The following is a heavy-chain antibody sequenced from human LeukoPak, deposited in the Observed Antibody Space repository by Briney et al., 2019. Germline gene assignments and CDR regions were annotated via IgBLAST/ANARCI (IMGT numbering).Heavy chain of an antibody. Sequence: GGSLRLSCAASGFTFSDYNMRWIRQAPGKGLEWVSSISRSGSTKYYADSVKGRFTISRDNAKNSLFLQMNSLRAEDTAVYYCSRVLRYCSGGNCYSGGLGYMDVWGKGTTVTISS. CDR3: SRVLRYCSGGNCYSGGLGYMDV. CDR1: GFTFSDYN. V-gene: IGHV3-11*01. D-gene: IGHD2-15*01. J-gene: IGHJ6*03. CDR2: ISRSGSTK.